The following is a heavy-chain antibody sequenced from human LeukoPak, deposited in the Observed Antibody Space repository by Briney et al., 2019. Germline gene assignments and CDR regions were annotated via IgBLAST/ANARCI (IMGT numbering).Heavy chain of an antibody. CDR2: IYYSGST. D-gene: IGHD3-22*01. CDR1: GGSISSSSYY. Sequence: SETLSLTCTVSGGSISSSSYYWGWIRQPPGKGLEWIGSIYYSGSTYYNPSLKSRVTISVDTSKNQFSLKLSSVTAADTAVYYCARFRTESPQMIVVVRDAFDIWGQGTMVTVSS. CDR3: ARFRTESPQMIVVVRDAFDI. V-gene: IGHV4-39*01. J-gene: IGHJ3*02.